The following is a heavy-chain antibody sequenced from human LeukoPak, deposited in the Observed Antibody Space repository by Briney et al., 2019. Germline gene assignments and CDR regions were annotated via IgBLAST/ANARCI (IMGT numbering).Heavy chain of an antibody. CDR1: GFTFSDYY. Sequence: GGSLRLSCEASGFTFSDYYMGWIRQAPGKGLEWLAYISGSENYIYYADSVKGRFTISRDNAKNSVYLQMDSLRVEDTARYYCARDFIPAATFHSWGQGTRVTVSS. CDR2: ISGSENYI. D-gene: IGHD6-25*01. J-gene: IGHJ4*02. CDR3: ARDFIPAATFHS. V-gene: IGHV3-11*04.